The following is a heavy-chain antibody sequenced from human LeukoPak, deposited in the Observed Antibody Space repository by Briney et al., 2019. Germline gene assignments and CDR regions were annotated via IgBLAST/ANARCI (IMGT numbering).Heavy chain of an antibody. CDR2: ICFSRTT. CDR1: GGSISTSTYY. Sequence: SETLSLTCTVSGGSISTSTYYWAWVRQPPGKGLEWIGSICFSRTTYYNPSLKSRVTMSIDTSKNHFSLKVASVTAADTAVYYCGRHFPETGRDEQPLEYWGQGSLFTVSS. CDR3: GRHFPETGRDEQPLEY. V-gene: IGHV4-39*01. D-gene: IGHD3-10*01. J-gene: IGHJ4*02.